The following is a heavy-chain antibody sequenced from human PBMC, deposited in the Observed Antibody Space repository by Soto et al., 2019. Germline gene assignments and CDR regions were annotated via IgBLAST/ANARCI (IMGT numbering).Heavy chain of an antibody. J-gene: IGHJ4*02. Sequence: SETLSLTCTVSGGSISSGGYYWSWIRHHPGKGLEWIGYIYYSGSTYYNPSLKSRVTISVDTSKNQFSLKLSSVTAADTAVYYCAGRVRCSGGSCYLSSFDDWGQGSLVTVSS. V-gene: IGHV4-31*03. CDR3: AGRVRCSGGSCYLSSFDD. CDR1: GGSISSGGYY. CDR2: IYYSGST. D-gene: IGHD2-15*01.